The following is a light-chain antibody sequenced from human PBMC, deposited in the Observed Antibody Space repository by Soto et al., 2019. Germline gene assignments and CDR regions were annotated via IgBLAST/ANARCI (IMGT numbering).Light chain of an antibody. CDR2: DAS. J-gene: IGKJ3*01. CDR1: QSVSSY. V-gene: IGKV3-11*01. Sequence: EIVLTQSPATLSSSPGERATLSCRASQSVSSYLAWYQQKPGQAPRLLSYDASNRATGIPARFSGSGSGTDFTLTISSLEPEDFAVYYCQQRRNWPPQFTFGPGTKVYIK. CDR3: QQRRNWPPQFT.